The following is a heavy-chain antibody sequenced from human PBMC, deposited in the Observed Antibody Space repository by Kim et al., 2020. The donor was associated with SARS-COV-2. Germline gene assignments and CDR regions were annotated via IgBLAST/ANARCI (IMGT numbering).Heavy chain of an antibody. CDR1: GFTFSSYE. D-gene: IGHD4-4*01. Sequence: GGSLRLSCAASGFTFSSYEMNWVRQAPGKWLEWVSYIIGSGTTIYYADSVRGRFTISRDNDKNSLYLQMNSLRAEDTAVYYCARGPNYSPFDYWGQGTLV. CDR2: IIGSGTTI. CDR3: ARGPNYSPFDY. J-gene: IGHJ4*02. V-gene: IGHV3-48*03.